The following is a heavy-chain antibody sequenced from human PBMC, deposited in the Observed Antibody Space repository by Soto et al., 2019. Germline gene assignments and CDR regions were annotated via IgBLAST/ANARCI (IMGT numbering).Heavy chain of an antibody. J-gene: IGHJ6*02. CDR3: AREWSAAGHFYGMDV. Sequence: ASVKVSCKNSGYTFTSYDINWVRRAPGQGLEWVGWMNTNSDDTRSAQKFRGRLTLTRDKSMRAVYMKLSNLRPDDTAVYYCAREWSAAGHFYGMDVWGQGTTVTVSS. CDR1: GYTFTSYD. D-gene: IGHD6-13*01. CDR2: MNTNSDDT. V-gene: IGHV1-8*01.